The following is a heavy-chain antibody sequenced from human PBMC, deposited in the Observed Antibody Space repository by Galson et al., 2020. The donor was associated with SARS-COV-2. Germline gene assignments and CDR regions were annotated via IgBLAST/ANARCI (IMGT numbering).Heavy chain of an antibody. V-gene: IGHV2-70*01. D-gene: IGHD6-19*01. Sequence: SGPTLVKPTQTLTLTCTFSGFSLSTSGMCVSWIRQPPGKALEWLALVDWDDDKYYSTSLKTRLTISKDTSKNQVVLTMTNMDPVDTATYYCARDIAVTSTTGFYYYYYMDVWGKGTTVTVS. CDR1: GFSLSTSGMC. J-gene: IGHJ6*03. CDR3: ARDIAVTSTTGFYYYYYMDV. CDR2: VDWDDDK.